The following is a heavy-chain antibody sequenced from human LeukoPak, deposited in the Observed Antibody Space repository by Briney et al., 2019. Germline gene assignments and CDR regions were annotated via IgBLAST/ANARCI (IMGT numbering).Heavy chain of an antibody. CDR2: ISSSSSYI. Sequence: GGSLRLSCAASGFTFSSYSMNWGRQAPGKGLEWVSSISSSSSYIYYADSVKGRFTISRDNAKNSLYLQMNSLRAEDTAVYYCARVRFLDPSDYWGQGTLVTVSS. V-gene: IGHV3-21*01. CDR3: ARVRFLDPSDY. J-gene: IGHJ4*02. D-gene: IGHD3-3*01. CDR1: GFTFSSYS.